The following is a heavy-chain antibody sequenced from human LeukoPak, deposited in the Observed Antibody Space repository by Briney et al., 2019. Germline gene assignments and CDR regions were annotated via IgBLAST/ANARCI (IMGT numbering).Heavy chain of an antibody. CDR1: GFHYSIYT. Sequence: GGSLRLSRVLSGFHYSIYTMTWFRQAPGKGLEWVSSISGSGDTTYFADSVRGRFTLSRDNSRKTLFLQMARLRVDDTAVSYCAKAEGGLWGQGTLVTVSS. D-gene: IGHD2-15*01. CDR3: AKAEGGL. CDR2: ISGSGDTT. J-gene: IGHJ4*02. V-gene: IGHV3-23*01.